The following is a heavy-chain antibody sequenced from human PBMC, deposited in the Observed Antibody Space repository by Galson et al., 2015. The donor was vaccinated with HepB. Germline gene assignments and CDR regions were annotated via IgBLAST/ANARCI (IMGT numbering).Heavy chain of an antibody. CDR1: GFTFSAYA. V-gene: IGHV3-64D*06. CDR2: ISSSGGST. Sequence: SLRLSCAASGFTFSAYAMHWVRQAPGKGLEYVSVISSSGGSTYYADSVKGRFTISRDNSKNTLYLQMSSLRAEDTAVYCCVKGGTTIRDFNYWGQGTLVTVSS. CDR3: VKGGTTIRDFNY. J-gene: IGHJ4*02. D-gene: IGHD4-11*01.